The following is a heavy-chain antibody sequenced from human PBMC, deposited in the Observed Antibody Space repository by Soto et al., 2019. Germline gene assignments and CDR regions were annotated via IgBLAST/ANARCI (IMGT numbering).Heavy chain of an antibody. J-gene: IGHJ4*02. CDR3: ARQKIRGGWQVDF. D-gene: IGHD3-16*01. Sequence: QVQLVESGGGVVQPGGSLRLSCAASGFTFSSYALHWVRQPPGKGLDWVAVISSDVNYKYYADSVKGRFTISRDNSKNTLYLQMNSLIADDTAVYYCARQKIRGGWQVDFWGEGTLVTVSS. V-gene: IGHV3-30-3*01. CDR1: GFTFSSYA. CDR2: ISSDVNYK.